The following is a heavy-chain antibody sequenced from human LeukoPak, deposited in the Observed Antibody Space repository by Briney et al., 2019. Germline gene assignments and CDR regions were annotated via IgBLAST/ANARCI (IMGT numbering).Heavy chain of an antibody. V-gene: IGHV3-21*01. CDR3: ARVTLVRKVIMREIDY. CDR1: GFTFSSYS. CDR2: ISSSSYYI. D-gene: IGHD3-10*01. Sequence: GGSLRLSCAASGFTFSSYSMNWVRQAAGKGLEWDSVISSSSYYIYYADSVKGRFTISRDNAKNSLYLQMSSLRAEDTAVYYCARVTLVRKVIMREIDYWGQGTLVTVSS. J-gene: IGHJ4*02.